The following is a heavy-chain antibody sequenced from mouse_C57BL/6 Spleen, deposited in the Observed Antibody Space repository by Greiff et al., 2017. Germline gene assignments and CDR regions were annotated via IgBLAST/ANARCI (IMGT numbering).Heavy chain of an antibody. CDR1: GYTFTSYW. J-gene: IGHJ1*03. Sequence: QVQLQQPGAELVKPGASVKLSCKASGYTFTSYWMHWVKQRPGRGPEWIGRIDPNSGGTKYNEKFKSKATLTVDKPSSTAYMQLSSLTSEDSAVYYCASPPNWDDWYFDVWGTGTTVTVSS. CDR3: ASPPNWDDWYFDV. CDR2: IDPNSGGT. V-gene: IGHV1-72*01. D-gene: IGHD4-1*01.